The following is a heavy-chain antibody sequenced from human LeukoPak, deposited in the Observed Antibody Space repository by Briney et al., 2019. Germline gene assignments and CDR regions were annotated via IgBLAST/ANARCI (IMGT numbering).Heavy chain of an antibody. CDR1: GFTFSSYG. J-gene: IGHJ4*02. V-gene: IGHV3-33*06. CDR3: AKSQDFWSGYFDY. CDR2: IWYDGSNK. D-gene: IGHD3-3*01. Sequence: GRSLRLSCAASGFTFSSYGMHWVRQAPGKGLEWVAVIWYDGSNKYYADSVKGRFTISRDNSKNTLYLQMNSLRAEDTAVYYCAKSQDFWSGYFDYWGQGTLVTVSS.